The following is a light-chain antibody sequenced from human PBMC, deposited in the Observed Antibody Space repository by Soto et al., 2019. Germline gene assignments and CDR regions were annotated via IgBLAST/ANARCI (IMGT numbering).Light chain of an antibody. J-gene: IGKJ4*01. CDR3: QQYNNWPPPLT. CDR2: GPS. V-gene: IGKV3-15*01. CDR1: QSVSSN. Sequence: EIVMTQSPATLSVSPGERATLSCRARQSVSSNLAWYQQKPGQAPRLLIYGPSTRATGIPARFSGSGSGTESTLTISSLQSEDFAVYYCQQYNNWPPPLTFGGGTKVEIK.